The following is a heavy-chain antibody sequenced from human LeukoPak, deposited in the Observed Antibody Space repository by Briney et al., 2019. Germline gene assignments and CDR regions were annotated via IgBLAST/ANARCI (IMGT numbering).Heavy chain of an antibody. J-gene: IGHJ4*02. CDR2: IFYRGST. D-gene: IGHD6-13*01. Sequence: SETLSLTCTVSGDPISSRSYYWDWIRQPPGGGLEWIGSIFYRGSTYYNPSLKSRVTMSVDTSKNQFSLKLSSVTAADTAVYYCATSAGTLSFDYWGQGTLVTVSS. V-gene: IGHV4-39*07. CDR1: GDPISSRSYY. CDR3: ATSAGTLSFDY.